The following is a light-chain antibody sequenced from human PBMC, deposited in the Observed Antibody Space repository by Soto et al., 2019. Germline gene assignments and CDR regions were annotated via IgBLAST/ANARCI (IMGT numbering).Light chain of an antibody. Sequence: ENVLTQSPGTLSLSPGERATLSCRASQSVSSSYLAWYQHKPGQAPRFLIYGASTRATGIPDRYSASGSGTDFTLTISRLEPEDFAVYFCQQYGSSPATFGQGTKVDIK. J-gene: IGKJ1*01. CDR3: QQYGSSPAT. CDR1: QSVSSSY. V-gene: IGKV3-20*01. CDR2: GAS.